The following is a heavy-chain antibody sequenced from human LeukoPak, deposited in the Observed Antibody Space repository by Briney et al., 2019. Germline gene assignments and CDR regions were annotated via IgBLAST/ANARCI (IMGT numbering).Heavy chain of an antibody. CDR3: AREGSYYGNYFDY. D-gene: IGHD1-26*01. CDR2: IYYSGST. Sequence: SETLSLTCTVSGGSISNYYWSWIRQPPGKGLEWIGYIYYSGSTNYNPSLKSRVTISVDTSKNQFSLKLSSVTAADTAVYYCAREGSYYGNYFDYWGQGTLVTVSS. CDR1: GGSISNYY. V-gene: IGHV4-59*01. J-gene: IGHJ4*02.